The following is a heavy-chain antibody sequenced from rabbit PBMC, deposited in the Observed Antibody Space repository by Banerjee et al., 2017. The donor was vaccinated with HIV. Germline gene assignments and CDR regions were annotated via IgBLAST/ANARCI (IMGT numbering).Heavy chain of an antibody. V-gene: IGHV1S40*01. CDR2: IVADSSGST. CDR3: ARAGGFERYSNL. CDR1: GFSLGNYY. D-gene: IGHD1-1*01. J-gene: IGHJ4*01. Sequence: QSLEESGGDLVKPGASLTLTCTASGFSLGNYYMSWVRQAPGKGLQWIGCIVADSSGSTYYASWAKGRFTISKTSSTTVTLQMTSLTAADTATYFCARAGGFERYSNLWGPGTLVTVS.